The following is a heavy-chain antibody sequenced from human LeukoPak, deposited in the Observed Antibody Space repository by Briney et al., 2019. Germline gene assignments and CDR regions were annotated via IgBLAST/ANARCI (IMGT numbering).Heavy chain of an antibody. D-gene: IGHD2-2*01. Sequence: GGSLRLSCEASGFTFSSYAMSWVRQAPGKGLEWVAATSGSGGSTYYADYVKGRFTISRDNSKNTLYLQMNSLRAEDTAVYYCAEEASDQGRYYWGQGTLVTVSS. CDR1: GFTFSSYA. J-gene: IGHJ4*02. V-gene: IGHV3-23*01. CDR3: AEEASDQGRYY. CDR2: TSGSGGST.